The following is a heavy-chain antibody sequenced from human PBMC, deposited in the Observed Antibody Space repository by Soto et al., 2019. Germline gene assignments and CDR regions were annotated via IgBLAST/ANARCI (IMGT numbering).Heavy chain of an antibody. V-gene: IGHV4-39*01. CDR1: GGSISSSSYY. CDR3: ARPLGVAGTKGSESNNLFDP. Sequence: PSETLSLTCTVSGGSISSSSYYWGWIRQPPGKGLEWIGSIYYSGSTYYNPSLKSRVTISVDTSKNQFSLKLSSVTAADTAVYYCARPLGVAGTKGSESNNLFDPRGQGSPVTVSS. J-gene: IGHJ5*02. D-gene: IGHD6-19*01. CDR2: IYYSGST.